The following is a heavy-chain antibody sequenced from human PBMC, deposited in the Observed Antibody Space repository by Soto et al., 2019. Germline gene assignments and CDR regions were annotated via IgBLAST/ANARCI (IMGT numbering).Heavy chain of an antibody. J-gene: IGHJ4*02. V-gene: IGHV4-31*02. CDR2: IFYSGST. CDR1: GGSISSAGYY. D-gene: IGHD6-19*01. Sequence: QVQLQESGPGLVKPSQTLSLTCIVSGGSISSAGYYWSWIRQHPGKGLEWIGYIFYSGSTHYNPSLKSRVSISVDTSKNHFSLNLSSVTAADTAVYYCARGPSSGWGYYFDYWGQGSLVTVSS. CDR3: ARGPSSGWGYYFDY.